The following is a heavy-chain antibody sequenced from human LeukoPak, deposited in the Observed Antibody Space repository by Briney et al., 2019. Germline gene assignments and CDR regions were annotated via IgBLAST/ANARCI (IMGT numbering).Heavy chain of an antibody. Sequence: SETLSLTCTVSGGSISSYYWSWIRQPPGKGLEWIGYLYDSGSTNYNPSLESRVTISGDMSKNQFSLKLISVTSADTAVYYCARDRGGSSGWSRPNDYWGHGTLVTVSS. D-gene: IGHD6-19*01. V-gene: IGHV4-59*01. J-gene: IGHJ4*01. CDR2: LYDSGST. CDR3: ARDRGGSSGWSRPNDY. CDR1: GGSISSYY.